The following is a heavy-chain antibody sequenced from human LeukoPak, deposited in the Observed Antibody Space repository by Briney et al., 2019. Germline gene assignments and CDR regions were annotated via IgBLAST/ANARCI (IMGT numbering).Heavy chain of an antibody. Sequence: GASVKVSCKASGYTFTSYGISWVRQAPGQGLEWMGWISAYNGNTNYAQKLQGRVTMTTDTSTSTAYMELRSLRSADAAVYYCARVDGWAYSGYDAFAFLRAPWGQGTLVTVSS. J-gene: IGHJ5*02. CDR1: GYTFTSYG. V-gene: IGHV1-18*01. D-gene: IGHD5-12*01. CDR2: ISAYNGNT. CDR3: ARVDGWAYSGYDAFAFLRAP.